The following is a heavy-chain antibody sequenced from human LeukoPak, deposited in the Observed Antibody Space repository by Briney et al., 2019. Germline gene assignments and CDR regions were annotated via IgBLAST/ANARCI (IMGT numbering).Heavy chain of an antibody. Sequence: GGSLRLSCATSGFTFSNYWMSWVRQAPGKGLEWVANINQDGSEEYYVDSVRGRFTISRDNAKNSLYLQMNSLRAEDTAVYYCARPYDSNRDHSGYGYWGRGTLVTASS. CDR3: ARPYDSNRDHSGYGY. J-gene: IGHJ4*02. D-gene: IGHD5-12*01. CDR1: GFTFSNYW. V-gene: IGHV3-7*02. CDR2: INQDGSEE.